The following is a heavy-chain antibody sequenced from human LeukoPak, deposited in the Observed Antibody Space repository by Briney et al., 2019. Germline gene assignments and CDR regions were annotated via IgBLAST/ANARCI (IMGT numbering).Heavy chain of an antibody. CDR2: ISYDGSNK. CDR1: GFTFSSYG. J-gene: IGHJ4*02. V-gene: IGHV3-30*18. Sequence: PGGSLRLSSAASGFTFSSYGMHWVRQAPGKGLEWAAVISYDGSNKYYADSVKGRFTISRDNSKNTLYLQMNSLRAEDTAVYYCAKGDVDTAMVRGYWGQGTLVTVSS. CDR3: AKGDVDTAMVRGY. D-gene: IGHD5-18*01.